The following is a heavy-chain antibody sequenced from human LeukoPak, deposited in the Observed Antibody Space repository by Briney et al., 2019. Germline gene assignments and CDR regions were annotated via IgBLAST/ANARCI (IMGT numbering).Heavy chain of an antibody. CDR2: MWYDGSNK. D-gene: IGHD1-1*01. J-gene: IGHJ4*02. Sequence: GGSLRLSCAASGFTFSNYGMHWVRQAPGKGLEWVAVMWYDGSNKYYADSVKGRFTISRDNSKSTLYLQMNSLRAEDTAVYYCAKDLTTGTLSSDCWGQGTLVTVSS. CDR3: AKDLTTGTLSSDC. V-gene: IGHV3-33*06. CDR1: GFTFSNYG.